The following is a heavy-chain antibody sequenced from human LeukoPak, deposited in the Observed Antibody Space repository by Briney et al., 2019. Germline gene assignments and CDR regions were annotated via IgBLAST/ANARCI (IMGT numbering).Heavy chain of an antibody. Sequence: QSGGSLRLSCTGSGFSFTNYAMHWVRQAPGEGLEGVGVLSYDESKIYYADSVKGRFTISRDLSTNTLYLQMNSLTTEDTAMYFCARRPVAAEYFQHWGQGTLVTVSS. CDR3: ARRPVAAEYFQH. CDR1: GFSFTNYA. V-gene: IGHV3-30*03. D-gene: IGHD6-25*01. CDR2: LSYDESKI. J-gene: IGHJ1*01.